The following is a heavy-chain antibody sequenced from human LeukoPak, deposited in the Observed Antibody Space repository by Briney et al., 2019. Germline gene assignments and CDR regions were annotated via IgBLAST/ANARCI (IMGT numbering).Heavy chain of an antibody. CDR3: TRHVSGWFGELDYYYIDV. J-gene: IGHJ6*03. V-gene: IGHV4-59*08. Sequence: PESLSLTCTLSGGSISSYYWSWIRQPPGKGLEWIGYIYYSGSTNYNPSLKSRVTISVDTPKNQFALKLSSVTAADTAVYYCTRHVSGWFGELDYYYIDVWGKGTTVTVSS. D-gene: IGHD3-10*01. CDR1: GGSISSYY. CDR2: IYYSGST.